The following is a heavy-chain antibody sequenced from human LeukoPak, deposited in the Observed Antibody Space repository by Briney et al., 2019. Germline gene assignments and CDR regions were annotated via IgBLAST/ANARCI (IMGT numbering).Heavy chain of an antibody. CDR1: GFTFSNYA. D-gene: IGHD3-22*01. CDR3: AVDWYDSSGYGTFDY. V-gene: IGHV3-23*01. J-gene: IGHJ4*02. Sequence: SGGSLRLSCAASGFTFSNYAMSWARQAPGKGLEWVSAISGSGGSTYYADSVKGRFTISRDNSKNTLYLQMHSLRAEDTAVYYCAVDWYDSSGYGTFDYWGQGTLVTVSS. CDR2: ISGSGGST.